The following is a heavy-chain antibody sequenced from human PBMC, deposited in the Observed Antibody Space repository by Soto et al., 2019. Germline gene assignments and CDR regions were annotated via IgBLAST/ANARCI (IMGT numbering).Heavy chain of an antibody. J-gene: IGHJ6*02. Sequence: GESLKISCKGSGYSFTSYWIGWVRQMPGKGLEWMGIIYPGDSDTRYSPSFQGQVTISADKSISTAYLELSSLSSEDTAIYYCARETGYGGSYTFSMDVWGQGTSVTVSS. CDR3: ARETGYGGSYTFSMDV. CDR2: IYPGDSDT. D-gene: IGHD1-26*01. CDR1: GYSFTSYW. V-gene: IGHV5-51*01.